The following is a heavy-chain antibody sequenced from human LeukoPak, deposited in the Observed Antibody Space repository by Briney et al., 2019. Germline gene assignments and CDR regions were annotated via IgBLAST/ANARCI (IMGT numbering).Heavy chain of an antibody. CDR2: ISNDGSNK. Sequence: GGSLRLSCAASGFTFSSYAMHWVRQAPGKGLEWVAVISNDGSNKYYADSVKGRFTISRDNSKNSLYLQMNSLRAEDTAVYYCARYRREPLLVIDYWGQGTLVTVSS. CDR3: ARYRREPLLVIDY. D-gene: IGHD3-9*01. CDR1: GFTFSSYA. V-gene: IGHV3-30-3*01. J-gene: IGHJ4*02.